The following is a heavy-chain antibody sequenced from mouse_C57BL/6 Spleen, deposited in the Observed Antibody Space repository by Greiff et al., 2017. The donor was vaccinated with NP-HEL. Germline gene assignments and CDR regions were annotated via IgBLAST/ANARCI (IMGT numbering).Heavy chain of an antibody. CDR3: AREGLQGYAMDY. Sequence: QVQLQQPGTELVKPGASVKLSCKASGYTFTSYWMHWVKQRPGQGLEWIGNINPSNGGTNYNEKFKSKATLTVDKSSSTAYMQRSSLTSEDSAVYYCAREGLQGYAMDYWGQGTSVTVSA. D-gene: IGHD2-4*01. J-gene: IGHJ4*01. V-gene: IGHV1-53*01. CDR2: INPSNGGT. CDR1: GYTFTSYW.